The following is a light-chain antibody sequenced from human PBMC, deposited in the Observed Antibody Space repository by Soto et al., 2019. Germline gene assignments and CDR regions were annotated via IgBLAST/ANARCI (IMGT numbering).Light chain of an antibody. CDR3: QQCAHSPLT. CDR2: DAS. V-gene: IGKV3-20*01. Sequence: EIVLTQSPGTLSLSPGERATLSCRASQSVTNNYLAWFQQKPGQAPRLLIYDASNRATGIPDRFSGSGSGTDFTLPISRLEPEDFAVYYCQQCAHSPLTFGGGTKVEIK. J-gene: IGKJ4*01. CDR1: QSVTNNY.